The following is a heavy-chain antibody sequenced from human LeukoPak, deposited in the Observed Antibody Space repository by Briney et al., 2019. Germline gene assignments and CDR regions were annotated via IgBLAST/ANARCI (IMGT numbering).Heavy chain of an antibody. D-gene: IGHD2-2*01. CDR2: INPNSGGT. J-gene: IGHJ5*02. Sequence: ASVKVSCKASGYTFTGYYMHWVRQAPGQGLEWMGWINPNSGGTNYAQKFQGRVTMTRDTSISTAYMELSRLRSDDTAVYYCARVDYQLLSVSWFDPWGQGTLVTVSS. V-gene: IGHV1-2*02. CDR3: ARVDYQLLSVSWFDP. CDR1: GYTFTGYY.